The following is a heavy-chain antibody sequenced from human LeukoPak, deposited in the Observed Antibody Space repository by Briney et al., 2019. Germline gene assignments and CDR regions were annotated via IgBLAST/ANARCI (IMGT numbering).Heavy chain of an antibody. J-gene: IGHJ6*03. CDR3: ARLRGGYGSGSLPYYYYYYMDV. V-gene: IGHV4-59*01. D-gene: IGHD3-10*01. Sequence: SETLSLTCTVSGGSISSYYWSWIRQPPGKGLEWIGYIYYSGSTNYNPSLKSRVTISVDTSKNQFSLKLGSVTAADTAVYYCARLRGGYGSGSLPYYYYYYMDVWGKGTTVTVSS. CDR1: GGSISSYY. CDR2: IYYSGST.